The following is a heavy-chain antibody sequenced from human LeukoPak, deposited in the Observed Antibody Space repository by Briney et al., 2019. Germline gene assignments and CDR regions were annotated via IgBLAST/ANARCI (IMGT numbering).Heavy chain of an antibody. CDR3: ARDPGLRYFDWTMSGYFDY. D-gene: IGHD3-9*01. CDR1: GVTFSSHW. Sequence: GGSLRLSCADSGVTFSSHWMSWGREAPGKGVEWGANVKQDGSEKYYVDSVKGRFTISRDNAKNSLYLQMTSLRAEDTAVYYCARDPGLRYFDWTMSGYFDYWGQGTLVTVSS. J-gene: IGHJ4*02. CDR2: VKQDGSEK. V-gene: IGHV3-7*03.